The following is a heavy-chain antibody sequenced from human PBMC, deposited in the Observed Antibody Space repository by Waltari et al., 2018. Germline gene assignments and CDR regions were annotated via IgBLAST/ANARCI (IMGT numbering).Heavy chain of an antibody. CDR3: ARGIYFDY. CDR2: TYSGGTT. V-gene: IGHV3-53*01. D-gene: IGHD1-20*01. J-gene: IGHJ4*02. CDR1: GLTVSSNY. Sequence: EVQLVESGGGLIQPGGSLRLSCAASGLTVSSNYMGWVHQAPGKGLEWVSVTYSGGTTYYADSVKGRFTISRDNSKNTLYLQMNNLRGEDTAIYYCARGIYFDYWGQGTLVTVSS.